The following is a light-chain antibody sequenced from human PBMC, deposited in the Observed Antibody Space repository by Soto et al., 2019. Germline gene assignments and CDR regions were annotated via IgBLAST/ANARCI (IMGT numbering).Light chain of an antibody. CDR3: CAYVNTWV. CDR1: SSDVGSYNL. Sequence: SALTQPASVSGSPGQSITISCTGTSSDVGSYNLVSWYQQYPGKAPKLMIYEDTKRPSGVSNRFSGSKSGNTASLTISGLQTEDEADYSCCAYVNTWVFGGGTKLTVL. V-gene: IGLV2-23*01. CDR2: EDT. J-gene: IGLJ3*02.